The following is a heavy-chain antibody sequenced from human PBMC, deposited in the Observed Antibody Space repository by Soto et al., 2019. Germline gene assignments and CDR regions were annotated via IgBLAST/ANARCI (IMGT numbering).Heavy chain of an antibody. D-gene: IGHD1-26*01. Sequence: EVQLLESGGGLVQPGGSLRLSCAASGFILNNYAMSWVRQAPGKGLEWVSIVTGSGSTTDYADSVKGRFTISRDISKNILFLQMNSLRAEDTAVYYCAKTGGSYWGFDYWGQGTLVTVSS. CDR3: AKTGGSYWGFDY. CDR2: VTGSGSTT. V-gene: IGHV3-23*01. CDR1: GFILNNYA. J-gene: IGHJ4*02.